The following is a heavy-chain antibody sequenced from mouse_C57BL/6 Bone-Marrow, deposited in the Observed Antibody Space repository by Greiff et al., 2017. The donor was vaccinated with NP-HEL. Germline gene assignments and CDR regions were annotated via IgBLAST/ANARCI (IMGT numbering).Heavy chain of an antibody. D-gene: IGHD2-5*01. Sequence: EVKLMESVAELVRPGASVKLSCTASGFNIKNTYMHWVQQRPEQGLEWIGRIDPAHGNTKYAPKFPGKATITADTFSNTAYLQLSSLTSEDTAIYYCARPYYSNYRYFDVWGTGTTVTVSS. J-gene: IGHJ1*03. CDR1: GFNIKNTY. V-gene: IGHV14-3*01. CDR3: ARPYYSNYRYFDV. CDR2: IDPAHGNT.